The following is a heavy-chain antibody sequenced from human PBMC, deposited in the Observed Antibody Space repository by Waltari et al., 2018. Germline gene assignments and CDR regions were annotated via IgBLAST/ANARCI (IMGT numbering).Heavy chain of an antibody. V-gene: IGHV3-23*01. CDR1: GFTFSSYA. Sequence: EVQLLESGGGLVQPGGSLRLSCAASGFTFSSYAMSWVRQAPGKGLEWVSAISGIGGSTYYADSGKGRFTISRDNSKNTLYLQMNSLRAEDTAVYYCAKGGAARGPFDYWGQGTLVTVSS. CDR2: ISGIGGST. CDR3: AKGGAARGPFDY. D-gene: IGHD2-15*01. J-gene: IGHJ4*02.